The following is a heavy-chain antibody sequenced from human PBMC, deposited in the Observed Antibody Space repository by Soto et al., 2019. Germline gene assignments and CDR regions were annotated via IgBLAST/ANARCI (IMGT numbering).Heavy chain of an antibody. CDR1: GFTFSSYA. Sequence: TGGSLRLSCAASGFTFSSYAMHWVRQAPGKGLEWVAVISYDGSNKYYADSVKGRFSISRDNSKNTLYLQMNSLRAEDTAVYYCANIVVAPAALPLDVWGQGTTVTVSS. CDR3: ANIVVAPAALPLDV. D-gene: IGHD2-2*01. J-gene: IGHJ6*02. V-gene: IGHV3-30-3*01. CDR2: ISYDGSNK.